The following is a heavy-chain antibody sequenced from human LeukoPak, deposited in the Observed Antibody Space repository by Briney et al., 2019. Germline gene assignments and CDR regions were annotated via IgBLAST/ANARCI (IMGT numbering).Heavy chain of an antibody. D-gene: IGHD5-18*01. CDR1: GYRITSHD. J-gene: IGHJ4*02. CDR2: MKPNNGKT. V-gene: IGHV1-8*01. CDR3: VRWADTPFDY. Sequence: GASVKVSCKASGYRITSHDINWVRQATGQGLEWMGWMKPNNGKTGYAQKFQGRVTMTSDTSISTAYMELSSLKSEDTAVYYCVRWADTPFDYWGQGTLVTVSS.